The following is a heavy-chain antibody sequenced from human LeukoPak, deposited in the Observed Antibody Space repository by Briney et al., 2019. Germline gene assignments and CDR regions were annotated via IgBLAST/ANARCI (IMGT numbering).Heavy chain of an antibody. CDR1: GFTLSSYA. CDR3: ARGGMSYFDY. V-gene: IGHV3-30-3*01. J-gene: IGHJ4*02. Sequence: PGGSLRLSCAASGFTLSSYAMHWVRQAPGKGLEWVAVISYDGSNKYYADSVKGRFTISRDNSKNTLYLQMNSLRAEDTAVYYCARGGMSYFDYWGQGTLVTVSS. CDR2: ISYDGSNK. D-gene: IGHD1-26*01.